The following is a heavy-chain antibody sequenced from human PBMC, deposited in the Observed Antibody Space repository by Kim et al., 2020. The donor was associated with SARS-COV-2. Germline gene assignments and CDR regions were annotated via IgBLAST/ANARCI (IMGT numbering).Heavy chain of an antibody. V-gene: IGHV3-15*01. CDR2: IKSKTDGGTT. Sequence: GGSLRLSCAASGFTFSNAWMSWVRQAPGKGLEWVGRIKSKTDGGTTDYAAPVKGRFTISRDDSKNTLYLQMNSLKTEDTAVYYCTASLWWLDLDYWGQGTLVTVSS. CDR3: TASLWWLDLDY. J-gene: IGHJ4*02. CDR1: GFTFSNAW. D-gene: IGHD6-19*01.